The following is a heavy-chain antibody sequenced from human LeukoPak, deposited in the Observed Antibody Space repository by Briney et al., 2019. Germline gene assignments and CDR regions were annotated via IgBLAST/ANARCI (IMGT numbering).Heavy chain of an antibody. Sequence: PGGSLRLSCAASGFTFSSYWMHWVRQAPGKGLVWVSRINSDGSSTNYADSVKGRFTISRDNAKNAPYLQMNSLRDEDTAVYYCATGMTTVTTFYFDYWGQGTLVTVSS. V-gene: IGHV3-74*01. J-gene: IGHJ4*02. CDR3: ATGMTTVTTFYFDY. CDR1: GFTFSSYW. CDR2: INSDGSST. D-gene: IGHD4-17*01.